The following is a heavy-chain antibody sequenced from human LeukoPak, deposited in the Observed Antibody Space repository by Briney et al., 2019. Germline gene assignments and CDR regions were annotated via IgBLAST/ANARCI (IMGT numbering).Heavy chain of an antibody. CDR1: GYTFTSYD. D-gene: IGHD4-17*01. CDR3: ARANDYGDPLPRYMDV. CDR2: MNPNSGNT. J-gene: IGHJ6*03. V-gene: IGHV1-8*01. Sequence: ASVKVSCKASGYTFTSYDINWVRQATGQGLEWMGWMNPNSGNTGYAQKFQGRVTMTRNTSISTAYMELSSLRSEDTAVYYCARANDYGDPLPRYMDVWGKGTTVTVSS.